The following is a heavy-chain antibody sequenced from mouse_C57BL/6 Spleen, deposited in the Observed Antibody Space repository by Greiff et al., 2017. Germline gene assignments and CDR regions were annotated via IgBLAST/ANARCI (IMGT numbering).Heavy chain of an antibody. CDR1: GFSLTSYG. V-gene: IGHV2-2*01. CDR3: ASSYYYGSSPNWVFDY. Sequence: VKLEESGPGLVQPSQSLSITCTVSGFSLTSYGVHWVRQSPGKGLEWLGVIWSGGSTDYNAAFISRLSISKDNSTSQVFFKMNSLQADDTAIYYCASSYYYGSSPNWVFDYWGQGTTLTVSS. J-gene: IGHJ2*01. D-gene: IGHD1-1*01. CDR2: IWSGGST.